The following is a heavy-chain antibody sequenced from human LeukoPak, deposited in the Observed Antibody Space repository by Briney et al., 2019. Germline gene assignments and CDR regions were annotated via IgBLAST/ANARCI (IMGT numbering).Heavy chain of an antibody. CDR2: ISGSGGST. CDR3: AKLGAAAGRNWYVY. D-gene: IGHD6-13*01. CDR1: GFIFSSYA. J-gene: IGHJ4*02. V-gene: IGHV3-23*01. Sequence: PGGSLRLSCAASGFIFSSYAMSWVRQAPGKGLEWVSAISGSGGSTYYADSVKGRFTISRDNSKNTLYLQMNSLRAEDTAVYYCAKLGAAAGRNWYVYWGQGTLVTVSS.